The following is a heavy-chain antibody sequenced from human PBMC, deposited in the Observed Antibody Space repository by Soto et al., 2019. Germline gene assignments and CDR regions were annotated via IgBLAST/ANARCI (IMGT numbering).Heavy chain of an antibody. Sequence: SETLSLTCTVSGVSVNSGTYYWSWIRQPPGKGLEWIGYIYYSGSPSYNPSLKSRVTISVDTSKNQFSLKLSSVTAADTAVYYCSRGGYDTPEGYWGQGTLVTVPQ. V-gene: IGHV4-61*01. D-gene: IGHD3-22*01. CDR3: SRGGYDTPEGY. J-gene: IGHJ4*02. CDR2: IYYSGSP. CDR1: GVSVNSGTYY.